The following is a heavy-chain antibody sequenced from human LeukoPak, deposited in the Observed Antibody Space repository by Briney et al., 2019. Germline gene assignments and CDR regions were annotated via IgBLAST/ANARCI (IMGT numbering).Heavy chain of an antibody. Sequence: SETLSLTCTVSGGSISSYYWSWIRQPPGKGLEWIGEINHSGSTNYNPSLKSRVTISVDTSKNQFSLKLSSVTAADTAVYYCARGCGDYVLGKTNWFDPWGQGTLVTVSS. D-gene: IGHD4-17*01. CDR3: ARGCGDYVLGKTNWFDP. J-gene: IGHJ5*02. V-gene: IGHV4-34*01. CDR1: GGSISSYY. CDR2: INHSGST.